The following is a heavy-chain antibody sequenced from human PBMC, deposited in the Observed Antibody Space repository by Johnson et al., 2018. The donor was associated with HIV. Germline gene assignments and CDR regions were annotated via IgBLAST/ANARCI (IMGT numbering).Heavy chain of an antibody. CDR3: TKPDTAMATGAFDI. Sequence: MLLVESGGGLVKPGGSLRLSCAASGFTFSNAWMNWVRQAPGKGLEWVGRIKSQTDGGTTDYAAPVKVRFTISRDDSKNTLYLQMNSLKTEDTAVYYCTKPDTAMATGAFDIWGQGTMVTVSS. CDR1: GFTFSNAW. V-gene: IGHV3-15*01. CDR2: IKSQTDGGTT. J-gene: IGHJ3*02. D-gene: IGHD5-18*01.